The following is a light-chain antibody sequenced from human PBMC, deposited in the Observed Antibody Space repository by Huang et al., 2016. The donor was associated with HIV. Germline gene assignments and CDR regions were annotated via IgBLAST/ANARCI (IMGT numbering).Light chain of an antibody. CDR2: DAT. CDR3: QQRIQWPRLT. Sequence: EIVLTQSPATMSLSPGERATLSCRASQNITSFLAWYRQKPGQAPRLLIFDATNSATCTPARFSGSGSVTDFTLTIHSLEPEDFAVYYCQQRIQWPRLTFGGGTRVEMK. CDR1: QNITSF. J-gene: IGKJ4*01. V-gene: IGKV3-11*01.